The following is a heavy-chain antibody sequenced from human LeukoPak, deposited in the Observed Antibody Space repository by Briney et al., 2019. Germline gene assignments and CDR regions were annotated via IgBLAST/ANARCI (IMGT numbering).Heavy chain of an antibody. CDR1: GYTFTSYY. D-gene: IGHD3-22*01. CDR2: INPSGGST. Sequence: GASVKVSCKASGYTFTSYYMHWVRQAPGQGLEWMGIINPSGGSTSYAQKFQGRVTMTRDTSTSTVYMELSSLRSEDTAVYYCARDPYYYDSSGYSPFDYWGQGTLVTVSS. CDR3: ARDPYYYDSSGYSPFDY. J-gene: IGHJ4*02. V-gene: IGHV1-46*01.